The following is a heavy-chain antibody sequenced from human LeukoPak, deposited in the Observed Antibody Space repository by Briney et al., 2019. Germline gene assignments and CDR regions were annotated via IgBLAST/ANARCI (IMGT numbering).Heavy chain of an antibody. CDR2: IKQDGSEK. V-gene: IGHV3-7*01. Sequence: GGSLRLSCAASGFSFSSYWMSWVRQAPGKGLEWVANIKQDGSEKYYVDSVKGRFTISRDNAKNSLYLQMNSLRAEDTAVYYCAGVSGGPYCSGGSCYLDYWGQGTLVTVSS. J-gene: IGHJ4*02. CDR1: GFSFSSYW. D-gene: IGHD2-15*01. CDR3: AGVSGGPYCSGGSCYLDY.